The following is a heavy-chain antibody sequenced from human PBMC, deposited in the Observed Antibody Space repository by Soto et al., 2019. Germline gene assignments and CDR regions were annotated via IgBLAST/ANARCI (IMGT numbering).Heavy chain of an antibody. CDR1: GFTFNTYA. CDR3: AKDLTSMVRVVLPSP. V-gene: IGHV3-23*01. Sequence: GSLRLSCAASGFTFNTYAMSWVRQAPGKGLEWVSTTSGSGGGRHYADSVTGRFTISRDNSKNTLYLQMHSLRVDDTAVYYCAKDLTSMVRVVLPSPWGQGILVTVSS. J-gene: IGHJ5*02. CDR2: TSGSGGGR. D-gene: IGHD3-10*01.